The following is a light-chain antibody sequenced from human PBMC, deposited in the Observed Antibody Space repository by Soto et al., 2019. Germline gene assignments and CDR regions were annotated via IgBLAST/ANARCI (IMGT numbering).Light chain of an antibody. Sequence: QSVLTQPPSASGSPGQSVAVSCTGTSSDIGNYNFVSWYQQHPGKAPKLMIYEVSKRPSGVPDRFSGSKSGNTASLTVSGLQAEDEADYYCSSYAGSNTYVFGTGNKVTVL. V-gene: IGLV2-8*01. J-gene: IGLJ1*01. CDR1: SSDIGNYNF. CDR2: EVS. CDR3: SSYAGSNTYV.